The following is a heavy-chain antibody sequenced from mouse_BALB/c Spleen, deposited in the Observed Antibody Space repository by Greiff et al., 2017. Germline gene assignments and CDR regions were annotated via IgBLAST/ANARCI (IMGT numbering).Heavy chain of an antibody. CDR3: ARDRGDSSGYDY. CDR1: GFTFTDYY. V-gene: IGHV7-3*02. CDR2: IRNKANGYTT. Sequence: EVNVVESGGGLVQPGGSLRLSCATSGFTFTDYYMSWVRQPPGKALEWLGFIRNKANGYTTEYSASVKGRFTISRDNSQSILYLQMNTLRAEDSATYYCARDRGDSSGYDYWGQGTTLTVSS. D-gene: IGHD3-2*01. J-gene: IGHJ2*01.